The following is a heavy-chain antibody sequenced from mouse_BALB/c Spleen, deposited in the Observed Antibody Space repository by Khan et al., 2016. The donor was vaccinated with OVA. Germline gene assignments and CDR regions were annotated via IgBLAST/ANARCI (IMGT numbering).Heavy chain of an antibody. V-gene: IGHV5-6*01. Sequence: EVELVESGGDLVKPGGSLKLSCAASGFIFSSYGMSWVRQTPDKRLEWVATISSGGTYTYSPDSVKGRFTISRDNAKNPLSLQMSSLKSEDTAMYYCTRFITTTTGDYYAMDYWSQGTSVTVSS. CDR2: ISSGGTYT. CDR1: GFIFSSYG. CDR3: TRFITTTTGDYYAMDY. J-gene: IGHJ4*01. D-gene: IGHD1-2*01.